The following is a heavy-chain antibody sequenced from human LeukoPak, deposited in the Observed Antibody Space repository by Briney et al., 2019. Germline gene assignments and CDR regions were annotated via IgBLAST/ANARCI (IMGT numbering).Heavy chain of an antibody. D-gene: IGHD5-24*01. J-gene: IGHJ4*02. V-gene: IGHV3-23*01. CDR2: ISGSGGST. CDR3: ARTRWLQLWYFDY. Sequence: RGSLRLSCAASGFTVSRRYMSWVRQAPGKGLEWVSTISGSGGSTYYAGSVKGRFTISRDNSKNTLYLQMNSLRADDTAVYYCARTRWLQLWYFDYWGQGTLVTVSS. CDR1: GFTVSRRY.